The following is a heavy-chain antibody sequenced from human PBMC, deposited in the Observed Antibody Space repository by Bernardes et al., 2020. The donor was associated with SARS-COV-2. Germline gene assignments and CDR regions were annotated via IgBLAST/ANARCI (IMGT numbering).Heavy chain of an antibody. V-gene: IGHV3-74*01. CDR1: GFTFRSYG. J-gene: IGHJ4*02. CDR2: ISPDGTKT. Sequence: GGSLRLSCAASGFTFRSYGMHWVRQAPGKGLMWVSGISPDGTKTTYADSVKGRFTISRDNAKNTLYLQMNSLRAEDTGVYYCGRGPSDGHGRFEYWGQGTLGTVSS. CDR3: GRGPSDGHGRFEY.